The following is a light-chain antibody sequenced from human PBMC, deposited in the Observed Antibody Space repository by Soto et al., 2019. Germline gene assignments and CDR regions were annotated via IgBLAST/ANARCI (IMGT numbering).Light chain of an antibody. CDR3: QQSYSTPYT. CDR1: QSISSY. J-gene: IGKJ2*01. CDR2: AAS. V-gene: IGKV1-39*01. Sequence: IQMTQSPSSLSASVGDRVTITCRASQSISSYLNWYQEKPGKAPELLIYAASSLQSGVPSNFSGSGSGTDFTLTISSLQPEDFATYYCQQSYSTPYTFGQGTKLEI.